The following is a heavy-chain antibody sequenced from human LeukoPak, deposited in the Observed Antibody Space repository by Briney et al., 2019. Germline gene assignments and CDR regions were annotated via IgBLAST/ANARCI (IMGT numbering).Heavy chain of an antibody. CDR2: IIPIFGTA. CDR1: GGTFSSYA. CDR3: AREPSGYCSGGSCQDWFDP. Sequence: ASVKVSCKASGGTFSSYAISWVRQAPGQGLEWMGGIIPIFGTANYAQKFQGRVTITADESTSTAYMELSSLRSEDKAVYYCAREPSGYCSGGSCQDWFDPWGQGTLVTVSS. J-gene: IGHJ5*02. V-gene: IGHV1-69*13. D-gene: IGHD2-15*01.